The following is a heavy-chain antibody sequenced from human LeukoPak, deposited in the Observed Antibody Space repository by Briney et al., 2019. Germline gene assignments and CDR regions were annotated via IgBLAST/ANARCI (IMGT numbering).Heavy chain of an antibody. V-gene: IGHV3-74*01. CDR2: INSDGSSA. CDR1: GFTFSYSW. Sequence: GGSLRLSCAASGFTFSYSWMHWVRHAPGKGLVWVSRINSDGSSASYADSVKGRFTISRDNAKNTLYLQMSSLRAEDTAVYYCTRGGGYSYGFLGYWGQGTLVTVSS. J-gene: IGHJ4*02. CDR3: TRGGGYSYGFLGY. D-gene: IGHD5-18*01.